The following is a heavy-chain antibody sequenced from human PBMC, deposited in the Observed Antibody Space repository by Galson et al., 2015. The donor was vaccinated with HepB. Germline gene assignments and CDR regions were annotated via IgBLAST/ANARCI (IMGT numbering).Heavy chain of an antibody. D-gene: IGHD2-8*01. CDR3: ARDGGYCTNGVCYGVVDY. J-gene: IGHJ4*02. Sequence: SVKVSCKASGGTFSSYAISWVRQAPGQGLEWMGGIIPIFGTANYAQKFQGRVTITADESTSTAYMELSSLRSEDTAVYYCARDGGYCTNGVCYGVVDYWGQGTLVTVSS. CDR1: GGTFSSYA. CDR2: IIPIFGTA. V-gene: IGHV1-69*13.